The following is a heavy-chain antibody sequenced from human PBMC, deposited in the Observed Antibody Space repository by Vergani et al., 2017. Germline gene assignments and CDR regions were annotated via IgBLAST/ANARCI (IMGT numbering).Heavy chain of an antibody. Sequence: EVQLVESGGGLIQPGGSLRLSCAASGFTVSSNYMSWVRQAPGKGLEWVSVIYSGGSTYYADSVKGRFTISRDNSKNTLYLQMNSLSAEDTAVYYCARGLPVLRYFDWLSTYYFDYWGQGTLVTGSS. V-gene: IGHV3-53*01. J-gene: IGHJ4*02. CDR2: IYSGGST. D-gene: IGHD3-9*01. CDR1: GFTVSSNY. CDR3: ARGLPVLRYFDWLSTYYFDY.